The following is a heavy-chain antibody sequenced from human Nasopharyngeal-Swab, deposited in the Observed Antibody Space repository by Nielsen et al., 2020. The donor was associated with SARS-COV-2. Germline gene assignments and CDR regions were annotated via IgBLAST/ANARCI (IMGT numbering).Heavy chain of an antibody. D-gene: IGHD1-26*01. Sequence: WIRQPPGKGLERIGEINHSGSTNYNPSLKSRVTISVDTSKNQFSLKLSSVTAADTAVYYCARVSWEGSYYYYYMDVWGKGTTVTVSS. CDR2: INHSGST. CDR3: ARVSWEGSYYYYYMDV. V-gene: IGHV4-34*01. J-gene: IGHJ6*03.